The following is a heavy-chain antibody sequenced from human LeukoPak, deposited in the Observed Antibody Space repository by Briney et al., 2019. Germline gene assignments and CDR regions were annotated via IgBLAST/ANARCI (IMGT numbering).Heavy chain of an antibody. Sequence: SETLSLTCTVSGGSISNYYWSWRRQPPGQGLEGSGYIFSTENTNYNPSPKSRVTISVDTSQNQFSLRLTSVTAADTAVYYCARDYGGSGAFDIWGQGTMVTVSS. CDR1: GGSISNYY. CDR2: IFSTENT. V-gene: IGHV4-59*01. CDR3: ARDYGGSGAFDI. J-gene: IGHJ3*02. D-gene: IGHD4-23*01.